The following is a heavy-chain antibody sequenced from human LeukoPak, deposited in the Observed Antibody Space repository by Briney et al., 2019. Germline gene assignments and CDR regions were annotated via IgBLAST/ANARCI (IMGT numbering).Heavy chain of an antibody. Sequence: GASVKVSCKASGYTFTGNYMHWVRQAPGQGLEWMGWINPNSGGTNYAQKFQGRVTMTRDTSIGTAYMELNRLRSDDTAVYYCAREQDNYDSSGYYDYWGQGTLVTVSS. V-gene: IGHV1-2*02. CDR2: INPNSGGT. D-gene: IGHD3-22*01. CDR1: GYTFTGNY. J-gene: IGHJ4*02. CDR3: AREQDNYDSSGYYDY.